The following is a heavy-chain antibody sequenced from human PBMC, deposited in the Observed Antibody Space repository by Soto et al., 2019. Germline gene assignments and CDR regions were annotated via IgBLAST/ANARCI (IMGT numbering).Heavy chain of an antibody. CDR2: IYSGGST. CDR1: GFTFSSYG. Sequence: GGSLRLSCAASGFTFSSYGMHWVRQAPGKGLEWVSVIYSGGSTYYADSVKGRFTVSRDNSKNTLYLQMNSLRVEDTAVYHCAKLRYFDWSAYNWFVDWGQGTPVTVS. CDR3: AKLRYFDWSAYNWFVD. V-gene: IGHV3-NL1*01. J-gene: IGHJ5*02. D-gene: IGHD3-9*01.